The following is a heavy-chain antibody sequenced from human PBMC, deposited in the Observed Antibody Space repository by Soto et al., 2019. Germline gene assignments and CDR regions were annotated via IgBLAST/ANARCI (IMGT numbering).Heavy chain of an antibody. D-gene: IGHD3-22*01. CDR1: GGTFSSYA. CDR2: IIPIFGTA. V-gene: IGHV1-69*06. Sequence: QVQLVQSGAEVKKPGSSVKVSCKASGGTFSSYAISWVRQAPGQGLEWMGGIIPIFGTANYAQKFQGRVTITADKSKRTAYMELSSLRSEDTAVYYCARDRGKTYYYDSSGYYSLHPADYLGQGTRVTVSS. J-gene: IGHJ4*02. CDR3: ARDRGKTYYYDSSGYYSLHPADY.